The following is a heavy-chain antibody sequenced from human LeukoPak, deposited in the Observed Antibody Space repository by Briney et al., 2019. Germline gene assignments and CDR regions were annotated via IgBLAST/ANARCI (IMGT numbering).Heavy chain of an antibody. J-gene: IGHJ4*02. D-gene: IGHD2-2*03. CDR1: GGTFSSYA. CDR2: IIPIFGTA. Sequence: ASVKVSCKASGGTFSSYAISWVRQAPGQGLEWMGGIIPIFGTANYAQKFQGRVTITADESTSTAYMELSSLRSEDTAVYYCARRWISRGAFDYWGQGTLVTVSS. V-gene: IGHV1-69*13. CDR3: ARRWISRGAFDY.